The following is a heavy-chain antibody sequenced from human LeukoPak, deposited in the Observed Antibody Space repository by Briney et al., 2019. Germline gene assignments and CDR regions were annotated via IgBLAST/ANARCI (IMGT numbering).Heavy chain of an antibody. D-gene: IGHD1-14*01. Sequence: GSVNVSCKASGYTFTGYYIHWVRQAPGQGLEWMGWITSHNCSTNYAQKFQGGVTMTRDTSISTAYMELSRLRSDDTAVYYCARTKNLYPGWFDPWGQGTLVTPSP. CDR1: GYTFTGYY. CDR2: ITSHNCST. J-gene: IGHJ5*02. V-gene: IGHV1-2*02. CDR3: ARTKNLYPGWFDP.